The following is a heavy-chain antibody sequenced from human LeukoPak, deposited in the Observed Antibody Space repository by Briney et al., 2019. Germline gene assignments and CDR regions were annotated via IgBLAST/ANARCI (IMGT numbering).Heavy chain of an antibody. D-gene: IGHD3-22*01. Sequence: SETLSLTCTVSGGSISSYYWSWIRQPPGEGLEWIGYIYYSGSTNYNPSLKSRVTISVDTSKNQFSLKLSSVTAADTAVYYCARVPYYYDSSGYYRQWYFDYWGQGTLVTVSS. CDR1: GGSISSYY. J-gene: IGHJ4*02. CDR2: IYYSGST. V-gene: IGHV4-59*01. CDR3: ARVPYYYDSSGYYRQWYFDY.